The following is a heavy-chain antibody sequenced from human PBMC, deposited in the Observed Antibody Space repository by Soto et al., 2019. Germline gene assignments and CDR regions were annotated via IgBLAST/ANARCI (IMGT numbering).Heavy chain of an antibody. CDR3: ARQRGCSHGFLDY. CDR1: GGSISGGGYY. Sequence: PSETLSLTCTVSGGSISGGGYYWNWIRQHPGKGLEWIGYIYYSGSTYYNPSLKSRVTISVDTSKNQFSLKLSSVTAADTAVYYCARQRGCSHGFLDYWGQGTPVTVSS. CDR2: IYYSGST. V-gene: IGHV4-31*03. D-gene: IGHD5-18*01. J-gene: IGHJ4*02.